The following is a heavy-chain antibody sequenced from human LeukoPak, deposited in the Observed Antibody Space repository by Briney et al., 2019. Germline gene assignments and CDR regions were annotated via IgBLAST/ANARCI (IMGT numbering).Heavy chain of an antibody. J-gene: IGHJ4*02. Sequence: KPSETLSLTCTVSGASVSGYFWSWIRQPAGKGLEWIGRVYTSGSTNYNPSLKSRVTISVDTSKNQFSLKLSSVTAADTAVYYCARHPHAGGRYFDWSPYYFDYWGQGTLVTVSS. CDR2: VYTSGST. CDR3: ARHPHAGGRYFDWSPYYFDY. CDR1: GASVSGYF. D-gene: IGHD3-9*01. V-gene: IGHV4-4*07.